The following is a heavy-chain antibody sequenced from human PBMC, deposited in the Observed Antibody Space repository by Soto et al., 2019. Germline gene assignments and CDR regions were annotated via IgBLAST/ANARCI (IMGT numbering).Heavy chain of an antibody. CDR1: GGTSTRYA. D-gene: IGHD3-3*01. CDR3: NRGSEYDFWSVYV. CDR2: IVPMFGTS. V-gene: IGHV1-69*06. Sequence: QERLVQSGAEVRKPGSSVKVSCKVTGGTSTRYAINWVRQAPGQGLEWMGGIVPMFGTSTYAQKFQGRVTITSDTSKNIAYMELRSLRSEDTAVYSCNRGSEYDFWSVYVWAQGHMVYVSS. J-gene: IGHJ4*02.